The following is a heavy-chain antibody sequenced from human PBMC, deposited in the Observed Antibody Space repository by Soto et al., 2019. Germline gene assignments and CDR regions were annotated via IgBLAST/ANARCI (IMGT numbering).Heavy chain of an antibody. J-gene: IGHJ4*02. CDR2: ISAYNGNK. D-gene: IGHD6-13*01. V-gene: IGHV1-18*01. Sequence: QVQLVQSGAEVKKPGASVKVSCKASGYTFTSYCITWVRQAPGQGLEWMGWISAYNGNKKYAQKLQGRVTMPTDTATGTAYMELRSLRSDDTAVYYCARDLGQQLFDYCCQGTLVTVSS. CDR3: ARDLGQQLFDY. CDR1: GYTFTSYC.